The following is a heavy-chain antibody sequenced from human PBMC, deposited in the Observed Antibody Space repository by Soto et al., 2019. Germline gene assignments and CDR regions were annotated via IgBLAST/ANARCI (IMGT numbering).Heavy chain of an antibody. CDR3: ARGIQYRYGMDV. CDR2: INGDGSST. J-gene: IGHJ6*02. Sequence: EVQLVESGGGLVEPGGYLSPSCATAGFTFNNYWMHSVRQAPGRGLVWVSRINGDGSSTFYADSVKGRFTISRDNANNTVYLQMNSLRVQDTAVDNCARGIQYRYGMDVWGQGRTGTVSS. V-gene: IGHV3-74*01. CDR1: GFTFNNYW. D-gene: IGHD5-18*01.